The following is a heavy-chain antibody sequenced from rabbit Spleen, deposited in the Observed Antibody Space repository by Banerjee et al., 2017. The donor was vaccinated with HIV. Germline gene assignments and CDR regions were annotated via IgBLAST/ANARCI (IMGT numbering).Heavy chain of an antibody. CDR1: GFDFINYY. J-gene: IGHJ4*01. CDR2: IDPFFGST. V-gene: IGHV1S7*01. CDR3: VREAGYGGYGDANL. Sequence: QLKESGGGLVQPGGSLKLSCKASGFDFINYYMTWVRQAPGKGLEWIGYIDPFFGSTYYASWVNGRFTISSHNAQNTLYLQLKSLTAADTATYFCVREAGYGGYGDANLWGQGTLVTVS. D-gene: IGHD6-1*01.